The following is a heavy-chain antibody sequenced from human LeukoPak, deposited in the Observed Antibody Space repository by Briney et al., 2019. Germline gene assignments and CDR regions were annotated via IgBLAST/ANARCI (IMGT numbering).Heavy chain of an antibody. CDR3: ARDREYCGGDCYPTLDY. Sequence: SVKVSCKASGGTFSSYAISWVRQAPGQGLEWMGRIIPILGIANYAQKFQGRVTITADKSTSTAYMELSSLRSEDTAVYYCARDREYCGGDCYPTLDYWGQGTLVTVSS. CDR1: GGTFSSYA. D-gene: IGHD2-21*02. J-gene: IGHJ4*02. V-gene: IGHV1-69*04. CDR2: IIPILGIA.